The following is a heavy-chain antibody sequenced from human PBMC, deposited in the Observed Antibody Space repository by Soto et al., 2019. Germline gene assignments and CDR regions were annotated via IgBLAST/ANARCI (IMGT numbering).Heavy chain of an antibody. J-gene: IGHJ4*02. Sequence: EVQLVESGGGLVQPGRSLRLSCAASGFTFDDYAMHWVRQAPGKGLEWVSGISWNSGSIGYADSVKGRFTISRDNAKNSLYLQMNSLRAEDTALYYCAKDTSQMAGLGFDYWGQGTLVTVSS. CDR3: AKDTSQMAGLGFDY. D-gene: IGHD6-19*01. CDR2: ISWNSGSI. V-gene: IGHV3-9*01. CDR1: GFTFDDYA.